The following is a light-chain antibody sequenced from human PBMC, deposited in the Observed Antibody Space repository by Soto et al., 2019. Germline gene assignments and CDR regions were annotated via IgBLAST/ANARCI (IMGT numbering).Light chain of an antibody. J-gene: IGKJ3*01. CDR2: KAS. CDR1: QSINSW. V-gene: IGKV1-5*03. CDR3: QQYNNYPFT. Sequence: DIQMTQSPSTLSAFVGDRVTITCRASQSINSWLAWYQQKPGKAPKLLIYKASSLESGVPSRFSGSGSGTEFTLTISSLQPDDFATYYCQQYNNYPFTFGPGTKVDIK.